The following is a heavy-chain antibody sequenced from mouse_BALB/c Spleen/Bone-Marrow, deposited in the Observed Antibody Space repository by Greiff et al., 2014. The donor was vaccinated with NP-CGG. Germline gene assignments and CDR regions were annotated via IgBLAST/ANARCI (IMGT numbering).Heavy chain of an antibody. J-gene: IGHJ4*01. Sequence: LVESGPELARPGASVKMSCKASGYTFTDYTVHWVKQRPGQGLEWIGYINPSSGYTNYNQIFKDKATLTADKSSSTAYMQLSSLTSDDSTVYYCARWGTFRATSYAMDYWGQGNSLTVSS. CDR1: GYTFTDYT. CDR3: ARWGTFRATSYAMDY. D-gene: IGHD3-1*01. V-gene: IGHV1-4*01. CDR2: INPSSGYT.